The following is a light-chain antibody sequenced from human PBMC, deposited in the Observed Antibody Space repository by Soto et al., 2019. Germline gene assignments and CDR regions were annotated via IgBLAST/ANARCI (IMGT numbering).Light chain of an antibody. V-gene: IGKV3-11*01. J-gene: IGKJ4*01. CDR2: DST. CDR3: QQRNVRPEIN. CDR1: QSVGNF. Sequence: EIVLTQSPATLSLSPGERATLSCRASQSVGNFLGWYQQKPGKAPRLLIFDSTNRATGTPRRFSGSGCGTGFCLTISSLAPEDFGIYYCQQRNVRPEINFDGGTKVAI.